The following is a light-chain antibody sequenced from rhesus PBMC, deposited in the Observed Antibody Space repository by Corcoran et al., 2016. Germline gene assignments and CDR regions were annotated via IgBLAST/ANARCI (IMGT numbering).Light chain of an antibody. CDR1: ENVNNY. Sequence: DIQMTQSPSSLSASVGDRVTITCRASENVNNYLNWYQQKQGKAPKLLIYKASTLQSGVPSRFSRSGAWTDDTFTISSLQPEDVATYYCQHGYGTPYSFGQGTKVEIK. V-gene: IGKV1-74*01. J-gene: IGKJ2*01. CDR3: QHGYGTPYS. CDR2: KAS.